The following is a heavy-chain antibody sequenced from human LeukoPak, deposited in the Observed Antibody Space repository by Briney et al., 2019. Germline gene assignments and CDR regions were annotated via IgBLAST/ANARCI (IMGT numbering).Heavy chain of an antibody. D-gene: IGHD2-21*01. CDR2: ISGSGGST. V-gene: IGHV3-23*01. J-gene: IGHJ4*02. CDR3: AKVWTDRDGDCYPGYFDY. Sequence: GGSLRLSCAASGFTFSSYAMSWVRQAPGKGLEWVSAISGSGGSTYYADSVKGRFTISRDNSKNTLYLQMNSLRAEDRAVYYCAKVWTDRDGDCYPGYFDYWGQGTLVTVSS. CDR1: GFTFSSYA.